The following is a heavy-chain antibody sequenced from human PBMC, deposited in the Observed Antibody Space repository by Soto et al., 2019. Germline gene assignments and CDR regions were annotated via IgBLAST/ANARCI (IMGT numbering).Heavy chain of an antibody. J-gene: IGHJ4*02. V-gene: IGHV4-59*08. D-gene: IGHD3-10*01. Sequence: QVQLQESGPGLVKPSETLSLTCTVSGGSISSYYWSWIRQPPGKGLEWIGYIYYSGSTNYNPSLKSRVTISVDTSKNQFSLKLSSVTAADTAGYYCARLWFGEPVDYWGQGTLVTVSS. CDR1: GGSISSYY. CDR2: IYYSGST. CDR3: ARLWFGEPVDY.